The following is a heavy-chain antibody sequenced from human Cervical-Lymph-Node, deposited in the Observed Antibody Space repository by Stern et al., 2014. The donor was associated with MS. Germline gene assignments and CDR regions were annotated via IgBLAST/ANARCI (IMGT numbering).Heavy chain of an antibody. V-gene: IGHV1-2*02. CDR2: IHPNSGGA. D-gene: IGHD3-3*01. J-gene: IGHJ4*01. Sequence: VQLVESGAEARAPGASMKVSCKASGYIFTDYYLHWVRQAPGQGLELLGWIHPNSGGANYAQKFQGRGTMTRDTSISKAYMELRWLGSADTAVYYCARGSGTAYDLRGDYWGQGTLVTVSS. CDR3: ARGSGTAYDLRGDY. CDR1: GYIFTDYY.